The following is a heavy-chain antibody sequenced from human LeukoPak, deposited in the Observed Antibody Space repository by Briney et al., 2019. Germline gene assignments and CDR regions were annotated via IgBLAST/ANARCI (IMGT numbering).Heavy chain of an antibody. J-gene: IGHJ4*02. CDR1: GFIFSSYR. CDR3: ARGPSGNLDY. D-gene: IGHD4-23*01. Sequence: PGGSLRLSCAASGFIFSSYRMDWVRQAPGKGLEWVSSISSSSTYIYYADSVKGRFTISRDNAKNSLFLQVNSLTAEDTAVYYCARGPSGNLDYWGQGTLVTVSS. CDR2: ISSSSTYI. V-gene: IGHV3-21*01.